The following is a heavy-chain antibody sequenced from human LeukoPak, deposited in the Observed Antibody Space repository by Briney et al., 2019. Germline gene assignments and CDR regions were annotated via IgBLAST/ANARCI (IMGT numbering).Heavy chain of an antibody. V-gene: IGHV3-30-3*01. CDR3: ARERTWGYCSSTSCYTDAFDI. J-gene: IGHJ3*02. CDR2: ISYDGSNK. Sequence: GRSLRLSCAASGFTFSSYAMHWVRQAPGKGLEWVAVISYDGSNKYYADSVKGRFTISRDNSKNTLYLQMNSLRAEDTAVYYCARERTWGYCSSTSCYTDAFDIWGQGTMVTVSS. D-gene: IGHD2-2*02. CDR1: GFTFSSYA.